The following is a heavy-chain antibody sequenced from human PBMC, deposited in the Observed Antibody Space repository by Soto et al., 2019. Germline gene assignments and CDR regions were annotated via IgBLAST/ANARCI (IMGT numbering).Heavy chain of an antibody. D-gene: IGHD3-10*01. J-gene: IGHJ6*02. CDR2: ISYDGSNK. CDR3: AREAPMVRGPYYYYGMDV. Sequence: GGSLRLSCAASGFTFSSYAMHWVRQAPGKGLEWVAVISYDGSNKYYADSVKGRFTISRDNSKNTLYLQMNSLRAEDTAVYYCAREAPMVRGPYYYYGMDVWGQGTTVTVSS. CDR1: GFTFSSYA. V-gene: IGHV3-30-3*01.